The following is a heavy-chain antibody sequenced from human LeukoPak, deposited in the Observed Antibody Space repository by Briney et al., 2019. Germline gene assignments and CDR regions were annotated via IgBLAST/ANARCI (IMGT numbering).Heavy chain of an antibody. CDR2: IYYSGST. J-gene: IGHJ4*02. CDR1: GGSISSGDYY. Sequence: SETLSLTCTVSGGSISSGDYYWSWIRQPPGKGLEWIGYIYYSGSTYYNPSLKSRVTISVDTSKNQFSLKLSSVTAADTAVYYCAGGEVLLWFGGSQPRPSFLDYWGQGTLVTVSS. V-gene: IGHV4-30-4*01. CDR3: AGGEVLLWFGGSQPRPSFLDY. D-gene: IGHD3-10*01.